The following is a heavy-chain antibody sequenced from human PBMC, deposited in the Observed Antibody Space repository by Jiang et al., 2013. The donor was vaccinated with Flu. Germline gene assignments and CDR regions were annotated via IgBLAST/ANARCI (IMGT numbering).Heavy chain of an antibody. D-gene: IGHD5-24*01. CDR1: GYTFTSYY. J-gene: IGHJ4*02. V-gene: IGHV1-46*03. Sequence: SGAEVKKPGASVKVSCKASGYTFTSYYMHWVRQAPGQGLEWMGIINPSGGSTSYAQKFQGRVTMTRDTSTSTVYMELSSLRSEDTAVYYCARDVYMEMATITFVDYWGQGTLVTVSS. CDR3: ARDVYMEMATITFVDY. CDR2: INPSGGST.